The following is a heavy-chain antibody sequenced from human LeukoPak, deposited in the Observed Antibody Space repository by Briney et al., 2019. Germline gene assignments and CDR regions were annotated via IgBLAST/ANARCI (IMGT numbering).Heavy chain of an antibody. J-gene: IGHJ4*02. Sequence: GGSLRLSCAASGFTFSCYAMSWARPAPGKGLEWVSAISGSGGSTYYADSVKGRFTISRDNSKNTLYLQMNSLRAEDTAVYYCAREIIYCSSISCPFDYWGQGTLVTVSS. CDR2: ISGSGGST. V-gene: IGHV3-23*01. CDR3: AREIIYCSSISCPFDY. D-gene: IGHD2-2*01. CDR1: GFTFSCYA.